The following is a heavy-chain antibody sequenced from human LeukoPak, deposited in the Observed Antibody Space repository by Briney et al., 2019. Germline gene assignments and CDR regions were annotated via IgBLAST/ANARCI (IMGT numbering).Heavy chain of an antibody. J-gene: IGHJ4*02. Sequence: GGSLRLSCAASGFTFSSYAMHWVRQAPGKGLEWVAVISYDGSNKYYADSVKGRFTISRDNSKNTLYLQMNSLRAEDTAVYYCARDGAGYSSGWYGGDHWGQGTLVTVSS. CDR3: ARDGAGYSSGWYGGDH. CDR2: ISYDGSNK. D-gene: IGHD6-19*01. V-gene: IGHV3-30-3*01. CDR1: GFTFSSYA.